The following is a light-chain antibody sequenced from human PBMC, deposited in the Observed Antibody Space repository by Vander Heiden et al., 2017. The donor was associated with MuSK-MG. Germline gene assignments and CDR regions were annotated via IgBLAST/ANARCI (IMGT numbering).Light chain of an antibody. J-gene: IGKJ4*01. CDR3: QQDDSTPRS. CDR2: WAS. Sequence: DIVMTQSPDSLAVSLGERATINCKSSQSVLYSSNNKNYLAWYQQKPGQPPKLLIYWASTRESGVPDRFSGSGSGTDFTLTISSLHAEDVAVYYCQQDDSTPRSFGGGTKVEIK. CDR1: QSVLYSSNNKNY. V-gene: IGKV4-1*01.